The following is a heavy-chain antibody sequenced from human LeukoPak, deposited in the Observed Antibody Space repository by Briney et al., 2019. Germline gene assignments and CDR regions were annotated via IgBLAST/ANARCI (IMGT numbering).Heavy chain of an antibody. D-gene: IGHD1-26*01. J-gene: IGHJ6*04. V-gene: IGHV3-30*04. Sequence: GRSLRLSCAASGFTFSSYAMHWVRQAPGKGLEWVAVISYDGSNKYYADSVKGRFTISRDNSKNTLYLQMNSLRAEDTAVYYCAKRGGGSYPDVWGKGTTVTISS. CDR2: ISYDGSNK. CDR1: GFTFSSYA. CDR3: AKRGGGSYPDV.